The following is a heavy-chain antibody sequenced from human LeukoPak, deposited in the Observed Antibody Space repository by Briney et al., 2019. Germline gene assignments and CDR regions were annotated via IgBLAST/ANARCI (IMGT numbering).Heavy chain of an antibody. CDR1: GFTFSSSY. D-gene: IGHD3-16*01. CDR2: IYSGGST. V-gene: IGHV3-53*05. J-gene: IGHJ4*02. CDR3: ASSKYPIGGYFDY. Sequence: PGGSLRLYCAASGFTFSSSYMSWVRQAPGKGLEWVSVIYSGGSTYYGDSVKGRFTISRDKSKNTLYLQMNSLRAEDTAVYYCASSKYPIGGYFDYWGQGTLVTVSS.